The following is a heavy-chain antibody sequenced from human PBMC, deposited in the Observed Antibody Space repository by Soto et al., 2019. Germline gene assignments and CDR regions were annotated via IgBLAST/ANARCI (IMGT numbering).Heavy chain of an antibody. CDR3: ARVGSGWYVSFDY. J-gene: IGHJ4*02. CDR1: GFTFSSYW. CDR2: IKQDGSEK. D-gene: IGHD6-19*01. V-gene: IGHV3-7*03. Sequence: PGGSLRLSCAASGFTFSSYWMSWVRQAPGKGLEWVANIKQDGSEKYYVDSVKGRFTISRDNAKNSLYLQMNSLRAEDTAVYYCARVGSGWYVSFDYSGQGTLVTVSS.